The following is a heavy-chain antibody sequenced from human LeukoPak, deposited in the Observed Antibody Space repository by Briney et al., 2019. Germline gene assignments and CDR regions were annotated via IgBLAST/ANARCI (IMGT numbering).Heavy chain of an antibody. D-gene: IGHD4-23*01. CDR1: GGSIRTFS. CDR2: IYYSGTT. J-gene: IGHJ4*02. CDR3: ASMVVNGGNSGYYFDY. Sequence: PSETLSLTCTVSGGSIRTFSWSWIRQPPGRRLEWIGYIYYSGTTNYNPSLKSRVTISADTSKNQFSLKLSSVTAADTAVYYCASMVVNGGNSGYYFDYWGQGTLVTVSS. V-gene: IGHV4-59*01.